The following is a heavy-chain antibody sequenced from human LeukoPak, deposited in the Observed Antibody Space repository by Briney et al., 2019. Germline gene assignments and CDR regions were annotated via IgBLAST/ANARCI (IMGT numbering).Heavy chain of an antibody. J-gene: IGHJ3*02. V-gene: IGHV4-59*01. CDR1: GGSISSYY. CDR2: IYYSGST. D-gene: IGHD3-22*01. CDR3: AREIDSSGYLDAFDI. Sequence: PSETLSLTCTVSGGSISSYYWSWIRQPPGKGLEWIGYIYYSGSTNYNPSLKSRVTISVDTSKNQFSLKLSSVTAADTAVYYCAREIDSSGYLDAFDIWGQGTMVTVSS.